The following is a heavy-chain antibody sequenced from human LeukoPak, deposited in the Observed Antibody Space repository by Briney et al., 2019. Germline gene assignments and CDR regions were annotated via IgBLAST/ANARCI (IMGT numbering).Heavy chain of an antibody. CDR3: ARIGRKDEIIAAAGTGDY. J-gene: IGHJ4*02. Sequence: GGSLRLSCAASGFTVSSNYMSWVRQAPGKGLEWVSVIYSGGSTYYADSVKGRFTISRDNSKNTLYLQMNSLRAEDTAVYYCARIGRKDEIIAAAGTGDYWGQGTLVTVSS. D-gene: IGHD6-13*01. CDR2: IYSGGST. V-gene: IGHV3-66*01. CDR1: GFTVSSNY.